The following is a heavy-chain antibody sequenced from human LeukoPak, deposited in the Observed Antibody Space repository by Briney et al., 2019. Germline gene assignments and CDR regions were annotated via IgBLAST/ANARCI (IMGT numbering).Heavy chain of an antibody. D-gene: IGHD5-24*01. V-gene: IGHV4-59*08. J-gene: IGHJ4*02. CDR3: ARGRRDGYNSYYFDY. CDR1: GGSISGFH. Sequence: SETLSLTCTVSGGSISGFHWSWIRQPPGKGLGYIGDVFYSGGTNYNSSLKSRLTISVDTSRNQFSLKLTSVTAADTAVYYCARGRRDGYNSYYFDYWGQGTLVTVSS. CDR2: VFYSGGT.